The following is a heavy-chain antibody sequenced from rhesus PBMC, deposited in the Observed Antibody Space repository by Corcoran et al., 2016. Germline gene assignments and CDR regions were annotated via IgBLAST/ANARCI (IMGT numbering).Heavy chain of an antibody. CDR3: TRGRHDDGY. CDR2: ISGSRGST. V-gene: IGHV4-165*01. J-gene: IGHJ4*01. D-gene: IGHD3-9*01. Sequence: QVQLQESGPGVVKPSETLSLICAVSGGSFSGYSWGWIRQPPGKGLEWMGYISGSRGSTEYNPSLKSRVTISTDTSKNQLSLKLTSGTAADTAVYYCTRGRHDDGYWGQGVLVTVSS. CDR1: GGSFSGYS.